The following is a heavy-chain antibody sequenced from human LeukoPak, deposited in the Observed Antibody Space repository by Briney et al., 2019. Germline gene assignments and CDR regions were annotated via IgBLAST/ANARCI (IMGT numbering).Heavy chain of an antibody. J-gene: IGHJ5*02. V-gene: IGHV3-73*01. Sequence: PGGSLKLSCAASGFSFSGSAIHWVRQAPGKGLEWVGRIRGAGYSDAQAYVASVRGRFTISRDDSKSTAYLQMNSLKAEDTAVYYCTVPASGGNWFDPWGPGTLVTVSS. CDR2: IRGAGYSDAQ. CDR3: TVPASGGNWFDP. CDR1: GFSFSGSA. D-gene: IGHD2-2*01.